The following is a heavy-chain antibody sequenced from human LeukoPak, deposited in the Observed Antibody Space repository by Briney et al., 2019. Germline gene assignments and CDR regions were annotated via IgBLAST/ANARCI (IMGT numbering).Heavy chain of an antibody. CDR1: GFNFRRYV. CDR2: ISDSGLNT. D-gene: IGHD3-10*01. J-gene: IGHJ6*02. V-gene: IGHV3-23*01. CDR3: ASLSMVRGYYYYGMDV. Sequence: PGGSLRLSCAASGFNFRRYVMGWVRQAPGKGLEWVSGISDSGLNTYYADSVTGRLTISRDNSENPLYLQMNSLRAEDTAIYHCASLSMVRGYYYYGMDVWGQGTTVTVS.